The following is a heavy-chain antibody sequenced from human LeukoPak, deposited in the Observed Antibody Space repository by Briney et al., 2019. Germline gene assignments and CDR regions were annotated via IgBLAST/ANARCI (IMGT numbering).Heavy chain of an antibody. CDR3: AGDMVRGYILRRVLEH. V-gene: IGHV1-2*02. J-gene: IGHJ4*02. D-gene: IGHD3-10*01. CDR2: INPNNGDT. Sequence: GSSVKVSCKASGGTFSSYAISWIRQAPGQGLEWMGWINPNNGDTDYAQKFQGRVTLTRDTSINTAYMELNRLRSDDTAVYYCAGDMVRGYILRRVLEHWGQGTLVTVSS. CDR1: GGTFSSYA.